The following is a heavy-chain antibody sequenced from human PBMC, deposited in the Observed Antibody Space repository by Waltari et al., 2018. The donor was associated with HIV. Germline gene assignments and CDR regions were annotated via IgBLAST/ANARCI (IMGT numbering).Heavy chain of an antibody. CDR3: VRRRWRTTMVFLVKGGVFDI. V-gene: IGHV4-34*02. Sequence: QVHLQQWGAGLMKPAETLSLNCAVYGGAFNNFFWSFVRQSPGKDFEWIGEINHSGKTDYNPSLKGRVSLSIDPSKKQFSLQLTSMSVADTAKYYCVRRRWRTTMVFLVKGGVFDIWGQGTEVTVSS. CDR1: GGAFNNFF. J-gene: IGHJ3*02. D-gene: IGHD2-8*01. CDR2: INHSGKT.